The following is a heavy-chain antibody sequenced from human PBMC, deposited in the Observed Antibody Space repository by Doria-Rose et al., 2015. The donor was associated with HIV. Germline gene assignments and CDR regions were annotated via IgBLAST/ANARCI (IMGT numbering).Heavy chain of an antibody. Sequence: QITLKESGPVLVKPTETLTLTCTVSGVSLSSPGMGVSWIRQPPGKALEWLAYILSDDERSYKTTLKSRLTISRGTSKGQVVLTMTDMDPVDTATYYCARIKSSRWYHKYYFDFWGQGTLVIVSA. CDR3: ARIKSSRWYHKYYFDF. CDR1: GVSLSSPGMG. V-gene: IGHV2-26*01. J-gene: IGHJ4*02. CDR2: ILSDDER. D-gene: IGHD6-13*01.